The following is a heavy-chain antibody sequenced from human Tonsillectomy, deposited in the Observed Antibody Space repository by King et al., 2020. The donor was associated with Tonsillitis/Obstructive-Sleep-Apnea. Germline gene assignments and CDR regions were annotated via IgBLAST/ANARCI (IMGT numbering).Heavy chain of an antibody. CDR3: AHRPDDCGDYGDDGYQWFDP. CDR1: GFSRSTSGVG. CDR2: IYWDDDK. Sequence: TLKESGPTLVKPTQTLTLTCTFSGFSRSTSGVGVGWIRQPPGKALEWLALIYWDDDKRYSPSLKSRLTITKDTSKHQVALTMTNMDPVDTATYFCAHRPDDCGDYGDDGYQWFDPWGQGPVVTVSS. J-gene: IGHJ5*02. D-gene: IGHD4-17*01. V-gene: IGHV2-5*02.